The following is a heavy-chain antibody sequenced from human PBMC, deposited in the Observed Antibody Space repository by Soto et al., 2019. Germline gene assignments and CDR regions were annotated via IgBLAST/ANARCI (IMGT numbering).Heavy chain of an antibody. J-gene: IGHJ4*02. D-gene: IGHD6-13*01. CDR2: ISSSSSTI. CDR3: ARDQAGSSWYPFDY. V-gene: IGHV3-48*01. CDR1: GFTFSSYS. Sequence: EVQLVESGGGLVQPGGSLRLYCAASGFTFSSYSMNWVRQAPGKGLEWVSYISSSSSTIYYADSVKGRFTISRDNAKNSLYLQMNSLRAEDTAVYYCARDQAGSSWYPFDYWGQGTLVTVSS.